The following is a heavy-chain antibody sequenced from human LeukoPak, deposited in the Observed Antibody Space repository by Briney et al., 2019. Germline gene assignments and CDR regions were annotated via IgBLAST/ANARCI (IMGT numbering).Heavy chain of an antibody. D-gene: IGHD1-7*01. J-gene: IGHJ4*02. CDR2: ISGSGGST. V-gene: IGHV3-23*01. CDR1: GLTFSSYA. Sequence: GGSLRLSCAASGLTFSSYAMMWLRQAPGKGLEWVSAISGSGGSTYYADSVKGRFTISRDNSKNTLYLQMNSLRAEDTAVYYCAKDERNWNYNLASQTYDWGQGTLVTVSS. CDR3: AKDERNWNYNLASQTYD.